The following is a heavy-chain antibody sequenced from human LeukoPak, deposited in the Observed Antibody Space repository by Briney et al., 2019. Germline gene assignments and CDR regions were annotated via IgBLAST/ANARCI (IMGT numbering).Heavy chain of an antibody. V-gene: IGHV3-7*01. CDR1: GFTFSSYW. Sequence: GGSLRLSCAASGFTFSSYWMSWVRQAPGKGREWVANIKQDGSEKYYVDSVKGRFTISRDNAKNSLYLQMNSLRAEDTAVYFCARDRADPFYSYYMDVWGKGTTVSVSS. CDR2: IKQDGSEK. CDR3: ARDRADPFYSYYMDV. J-gene: IGHJ6*03.